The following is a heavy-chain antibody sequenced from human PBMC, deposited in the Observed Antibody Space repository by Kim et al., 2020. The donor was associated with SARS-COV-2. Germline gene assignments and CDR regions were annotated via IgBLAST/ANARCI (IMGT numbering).Heavy chain of an antibody. CDR3: AAYTRGWLDY. J-gene: IGHJ4*02. D-gene: IGHD6-19*01. V-gene: IGHV3-74*01. CDR1: GFTLSRYW. Sequence: GGSLRLSCAASGFTLSRYWIHWVRQAPGKGLVWVARISSDRSSTIYADSVKGRVTISRDNAKNTVYLQMNSLRAEDTAVYFCAAYTRGWLDYWGEGTLVTVSA. CDR2: ISSDRSST.